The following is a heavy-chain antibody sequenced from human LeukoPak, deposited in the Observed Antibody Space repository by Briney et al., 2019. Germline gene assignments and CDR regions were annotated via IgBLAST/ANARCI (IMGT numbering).Heavy chain of an antibody. CDR1: GYTFTSYY. Sequence: ASVKVSCKASGYTFTSYYMHWVRPAPGQGLEWMGIINPSGGSTSYAQKFQGRVTMTRDTSTSTVYMELSSLRSEDTAVYYCARDRGNTPTVAEYFQHWARAPWSPSPQ. D-gene: IGHD4-23*01. CDR3: ARDRGNTPTVAEYFQH. CDR2: INPSGGST. V-gene: IGHV1-46*01. J-gene: IGHJ1*01.